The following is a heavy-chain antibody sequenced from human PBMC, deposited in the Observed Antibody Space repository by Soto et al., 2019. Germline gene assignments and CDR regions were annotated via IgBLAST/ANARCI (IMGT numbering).Heavy chain of an antibody. CDR1: GGSFSPNY. J-gene: IGHJ4*02. V-gene: IGHV4-34*01. Sequence: TSETLSLTCTVSGGSFSPNYWSWIRQPPGTGLEWIGEINHSGSTNYNPSLKSRVTISVDTSKNQFSLKLTSVTAADTAVYYCARDKITGLFDYWGQGTLVTVSS. D-gene: IGHD2-8*02. CDR2: INHSGST. CDR3: ARDKITGLFDY.